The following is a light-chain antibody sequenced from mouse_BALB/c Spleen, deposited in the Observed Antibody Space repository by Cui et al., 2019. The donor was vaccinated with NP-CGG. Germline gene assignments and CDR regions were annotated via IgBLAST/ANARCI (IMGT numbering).Light chain of an antibody. J-gene: IGLJ1*01. Sequence: QAVVTQDSALTTSPGGTVTLTCRSSTGAVTTSNYANWFQEKPDHLFTGLIGGTNNRAPGVPARFSGSLIGDKAALTITGAQTEDEAIYFCALWYSNHWVFGGGTKLTVL. CDR2: GTN. CDR1: TGAVTTSNY. V-gene: IGLV1*01. CDR3: ALWYSNHWV.